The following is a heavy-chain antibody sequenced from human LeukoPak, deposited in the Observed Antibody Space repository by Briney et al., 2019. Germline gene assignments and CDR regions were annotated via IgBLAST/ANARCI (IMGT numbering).Heavy chain of an antibody. D-gene: IGHD3-3*01. CDR3: ASDAKFLPIFGARLDLPFDY. CDR2: ISAYNGNT. J-gene: IGHJ4*02. CDR1: GYTFTSYG. Sequence: ASVKVSCKASGYTFTSYGISWVRQAPGQGLEWMGWISAYNGNTNYAQKLQGRVTMTTDTSTSTAYMELRSLRSDDTAVYYCASDAKFLPIFGARLDLPFDYWGQGTLVTVSS. V-gene: IGHV1-18*01.